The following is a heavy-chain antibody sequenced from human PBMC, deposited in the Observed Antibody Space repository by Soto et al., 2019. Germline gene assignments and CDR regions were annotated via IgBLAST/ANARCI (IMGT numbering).Heavy chain of an antibody. CDR3: ARGNPFYFWTPDAFYF. CDR1: GASIITSNW. Sequence: SETLSLTCTVSGASIITSNWWSWVRQPSGKGLEWIGEISHSGNTNYNPSLKSRVTISVDKSKSQFSLRLTSVTAADTAVYFCARGNPFYFWTPDAFYFWGRGTLVTVSS. V-gene: IGHV4-4*02. J-gene: IGHJ3*01. D-gene: IGHD3-16*01. CDR2: ISHSGNT.